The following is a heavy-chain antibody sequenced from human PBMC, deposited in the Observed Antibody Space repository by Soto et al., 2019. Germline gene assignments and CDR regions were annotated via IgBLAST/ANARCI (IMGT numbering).Heavy chain of an antibody. CDR3: VRDGGHCSGGSCYAVDY. J-gene: IGHJ4*02. D-gene: IGHD2-15*01. CDR2: INPSGGST. V-gene: IGHV1-46*01. Sequence: ASVKVSCKASGYTFTSYYMHWVRQAPGQGLEWMGIINPSGGSTSYAQKFQGRVTMTRDTSTSTVYMELSSLRSEDTAVYYCVRDGGHCSGGSCYAVDYWGQGTLVTVSS. CDR1: GYTFTSYY.